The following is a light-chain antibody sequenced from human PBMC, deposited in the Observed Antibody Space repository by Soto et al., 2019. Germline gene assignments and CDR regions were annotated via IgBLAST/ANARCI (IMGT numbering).Light chain of an antibody. CDR2: EGT. V-gene: IGLV2-23*01. J-gene: IGLJ3*02. Sequence: QSALTQPASVSGSPGQSITIPCTGTSSDVGSYNLGSWYQQYPGKAPKLIIYEGTKRPSGVSNRFSGSKSGNTASLTISGLQAEDEADYYYCSYAGSTTWLFGGGTKLTVL. CDR3: CSYAGSTTWL. CDR1: SSDVGSYNL.